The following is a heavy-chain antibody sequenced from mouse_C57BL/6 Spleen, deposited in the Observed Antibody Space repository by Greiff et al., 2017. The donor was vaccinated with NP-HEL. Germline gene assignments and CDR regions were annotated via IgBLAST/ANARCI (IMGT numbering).Heavy chain of an antibody. V-gene: IGHV14-4*01. CDR1: GFNIKDDY. Sequence: VHVKQSGAELVRPGASVKLSCTASGFNIKDDYMHWVKQRPEQGLEWIGWIDPENGDTEYASKFQGKATITADTSSNTAYLQLSSLTSEDTAVYYCTRWWLSRYFDVWGTGTTVTVSS. CDR2: IDPENGDT. CDR3: TRWWLSRYFDV. D-gene: IGHD1-1*02. J-gene: IGHJ1*03.